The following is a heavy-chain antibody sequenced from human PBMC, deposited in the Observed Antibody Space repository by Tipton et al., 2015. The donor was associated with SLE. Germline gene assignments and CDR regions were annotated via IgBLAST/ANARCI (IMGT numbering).Heavy chain of an antibody. J-gene: IGHJ4*02. CDR1: GGSFSEYY. CDR2: VYFSGIT. CDR3: ARHGYDIWSGYDY. V-gene: IGHV4-34*01. D-gene: IGHD3-3*01. Sequence: GLVKPSETLSLHCAVYGGSFSEYYWSWIRQSPGKRLEWIGSVYFSGITFYSPSLQSRVTISVDRSKNQFSLKLTSVTAADTAVYYCARHGYDIWSGYDYWGQGTLVTVSS.